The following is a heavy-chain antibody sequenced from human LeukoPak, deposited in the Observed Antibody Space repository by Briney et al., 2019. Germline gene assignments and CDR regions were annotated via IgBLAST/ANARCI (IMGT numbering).Heavy chain of an antibody. CDR2: ISNSGGGT. J-gene: IGHJ4*02. CDR3: GKEFGSGYFDY. D-gene: IGHD2-15*01. V-gene: IGHV3-23*01. CDR1: GFTFSSYA. Sequence: GGSLRLSCAASGFTFSSYAMTWVRQAPGKGLEWVSAISNSGGGTYYADSVKGRFTISRDNSKNTLYPQMNSLRAEDTAVYFCGKEFGSGYFDYWGQGTLVTVSS.